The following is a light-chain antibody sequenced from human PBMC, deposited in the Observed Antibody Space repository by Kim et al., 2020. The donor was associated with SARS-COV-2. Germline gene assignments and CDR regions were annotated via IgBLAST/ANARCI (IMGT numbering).Light chain of an antibody. V-gene: IGLV2-14*01. CDR3: SSYSTTSTPVV. CDR1: SSDVGGYNY. Sequence: QSALTQPASVSGSPGQSITISCTGTSSDVGGYNYVSWYQQHPGKAPKLMIYDVSRRPSGVSNRFSGSKSGNTASLTISGLHAEDEAVYYCSSYSTTSTPVVFGGGTK. CDR2: DVS. J-gene: IGLJ2*01.